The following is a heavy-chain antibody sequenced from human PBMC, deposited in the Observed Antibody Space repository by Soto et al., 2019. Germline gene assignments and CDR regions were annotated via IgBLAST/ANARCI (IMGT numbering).Heavy chain of an antibody. CDR2: IYYGGGT. Sequence: SETLSLTCTVSGGSISSYYWSWIRQPPGKGLEWIGYIYYGGGTNYNPSLKSRVTISIDMSQNQFSLNLSSVTAADTAVYYCARDQCLGASCWFDYWGQGTQVTVSS. V-gene: IGHV4-59*01. CDR1: GGSISSYY. J-gene: IGHJ4*02. D-gene: IGHD2-15*01. CDR3: ARDQCLGASCWFDY.